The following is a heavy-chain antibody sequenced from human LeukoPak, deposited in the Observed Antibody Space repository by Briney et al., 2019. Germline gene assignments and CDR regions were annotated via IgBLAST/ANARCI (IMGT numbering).Heavy chain of an antibody. D-gene: IGHD3-10*01. CDR2: IRYDGSVK. Sequence: GGSLRLSCAASGFTFSSYGMHWVRQAPGKGLEWVAFIRYDGSVKYYADSVKGRFTISRDNSKNTLYLQMNSLRAEDTAVYYCARGGEWEFPPYYFDYWGQGTLVTVSS. V-gene: IGHV3-30*02. J-gene: IGHJ4*02. CDR1: GFTFSSYG. CDR3: ARGGEWEFPPYYFDY.